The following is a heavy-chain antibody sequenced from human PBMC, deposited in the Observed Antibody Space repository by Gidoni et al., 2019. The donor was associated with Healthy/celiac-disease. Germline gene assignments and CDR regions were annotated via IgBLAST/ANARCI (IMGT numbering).Heavy chain of an antibody. V-gene: IGHV3-7*03. J-gene: IGHJ6*02. CDR3: ARDPRAPVYVLRFLEWFWEYGMDV. CDR1: GLTFSTFW. Sequence: EVQLVESGGGLVQPGGSLRLYCAAPGLTFSTFWMSWVRQDPGKGQEWVANIKQDGSEKYSVDSVKGRFTITRDNAKNSLYLQMNSLRAEDTAVYYCARDPRAPVYVLRFLEWFWEYGMDVWGQGTTVTVSS. CDR2: IKQDGSEK. D-gene: IGHD3-3*01.